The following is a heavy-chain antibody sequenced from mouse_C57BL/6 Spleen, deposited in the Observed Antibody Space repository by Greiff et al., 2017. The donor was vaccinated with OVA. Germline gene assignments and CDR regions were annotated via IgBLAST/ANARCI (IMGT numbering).Heavy chain of an antibody. Sequence: EVQLVESGPELVKPGASVKIPCKASGYTFTDYNMDWVKQSHGKSLEWIGDINPNNGGTIYNQKFKGKATLTVDKSSSTAYMELRSLTSEDTAVYYCARGKSHYYGSDWYFDVWGTGTTVTVSS. CDR3: ARGKSHYYGSDWYFDV. V-gene: IGHV1-18*01. CDR1: GYTFTDYN. J-gene: IGHJ1*03. CDR2: INPNNGGT. D-gene: IGHD1-1*01.